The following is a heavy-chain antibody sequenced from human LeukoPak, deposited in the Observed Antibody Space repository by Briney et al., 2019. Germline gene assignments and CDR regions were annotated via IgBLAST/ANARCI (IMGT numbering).Heavy chain of an antibody. D-gene: IGHD3-22*01. CDR3: ARDLNAGHDCSGIIDY. J-gene: IGHJ4*02. CDR2: INPHSGGT. Sequence: ASVKVSCKASGYTFTDYYMHWVRQAPGQGLEWMGWINPHSGGTDHAQKFQGRVTMTRDTSISTAYMELSRLRSDDTAVYYCARDLNAGHDCSGIIDYWGQGTLVTVSS. V-gene: IGHV1-2*02. CDR1: GYTFTDYY.